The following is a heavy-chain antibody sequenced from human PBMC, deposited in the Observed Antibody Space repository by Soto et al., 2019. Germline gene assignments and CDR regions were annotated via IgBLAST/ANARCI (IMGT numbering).Heavy chain of an antibody. D-gene: IGHD3-10*01. J-gene: IGHJ4*02. CDR1: GFSLSTTGVG. CDR2: IYWDDDK. Sequence: QITLKESGPTLVKPTQTLTLTCTFSGFSLSTTGVGVGWIRQPPGKALEWLALIYWDDDKRYSPSLKSRLTITKDTSKNQVVLTLTNMDPVDAATYYCAHRSFVHYGSGGYGYWGQGTLVTVSS. CDR3: AHRSFVHYGSGGYGY. V-gene: IGHV2-5*02.